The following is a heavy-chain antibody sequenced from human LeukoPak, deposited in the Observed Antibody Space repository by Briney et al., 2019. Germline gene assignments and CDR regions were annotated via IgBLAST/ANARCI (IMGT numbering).Heavy chain of an antibody. J-gene: IGHJ4*02. V-gene: IGHV3-53*01. CDR1: GFTVSSNY. CDR2: IYSGGST. CDR3: ARDRWFGESYYFDY. D-gene: IGHD3-10*01. Sequence: GGSLILSCAASGFTVSSNYMSWVRQAPGKGLEWVSVIYSGGSTYYADSVKGRFTISRDNSKNTLYLQMNSLRAEDTAVYYCARDRWFGESYYFDYWGQGTLVTVSS.